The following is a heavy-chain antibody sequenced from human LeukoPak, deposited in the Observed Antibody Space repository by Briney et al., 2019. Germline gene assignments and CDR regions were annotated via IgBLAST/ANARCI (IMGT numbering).Heavy chain of an antibody. J-gene: IGHJ4*02. CDR2: ISAYNGNT. Sequence: GASVKVSCKASGYTFTSYGISWVRQAPGQGLEWMGWISAYNGNTNYAQKLQGRVTMTTDTSTSTAYMELRSLRSNDTAVYYCARGGEAYFDFWSGYYSIDYWGQGTLVTVSS. V-gene: IGHV1-18*01. D-gene: IGHD3-3*01. CDR1: GYTFTSYG. CDR3: ARGGEAYFDFWSGYYSIDY.